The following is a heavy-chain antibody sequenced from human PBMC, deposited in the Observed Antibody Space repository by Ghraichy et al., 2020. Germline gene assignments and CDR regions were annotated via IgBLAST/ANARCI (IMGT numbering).Heavy chain of an antibody. CDR3: AAWSGYDYYYYYMDV. J-gene: IGHJ6*03. Sequence: GGSLRLSCEASGFTFSSYWMHWVRQAPGKGLVWFSRLDNDGSSTSYADSVKGRFTISRDNAKNTLYLQMNSLRVEDTAVYYCAAWSGYDYYYYYMDVWDKGTTVTVSS. CDR2: LDNDGSST. D-gene: IGHD3-3*01. CDR1: GFTFSSYW. V-gene: IGHV3-74*01.